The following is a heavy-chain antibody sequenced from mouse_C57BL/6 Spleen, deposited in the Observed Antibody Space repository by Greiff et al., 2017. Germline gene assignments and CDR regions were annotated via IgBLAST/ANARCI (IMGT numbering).Heavy chain of an antibody. Sequence: QVQLKEPGAELVKPGASVKMSCKASGYTFTEYSIPWVKQRSGQGLEWIGCFYPGSGSIKYNEKFKDKATLTVDTSSSTVYMQLSRLTSEDSAVYFCARHEEGYSPWYFDVWGTGTTVTVSS. D-gene: IGHD2-12*01. CDR3: ARHEEGYSPWYFDV. CDR2: FYPGSGSI. V-gene: IGHV1-62-2*01. CDR1: GYTFTEYS. J-gene: IGHJ1*03.